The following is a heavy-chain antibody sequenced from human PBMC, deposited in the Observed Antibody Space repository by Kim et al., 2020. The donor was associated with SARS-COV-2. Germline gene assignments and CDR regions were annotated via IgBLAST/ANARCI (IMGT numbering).Heavy chain of an antibody. V-gene: IGHV3-33*05. CDR2: ISYDGSNK. J-gene: IGHJ4*02. CDR1: GFTFSSYG. D-gene: IGHD1-7*01. Sequence: GGSLRLSCAASGFTFSSYGMHWVRQAPGKGLEWVAVISYDGSNKYYADSVKGRFTISRDNCKNTLYLQMNSLRAEDTAVYCCARDQAGTSRTFDYWGQGTLVTVSS. CDR3: ARDQAGTSRTFDY.